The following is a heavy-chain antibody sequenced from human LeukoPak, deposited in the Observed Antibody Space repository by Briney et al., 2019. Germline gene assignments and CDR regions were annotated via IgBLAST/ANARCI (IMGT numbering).Heavy chain of an antibody. J-gene: IGHJ6*02. Sequence: ASVKVSCKASGYTFTGYYMHWVRQAPGQGLEWMGWINPNSGGTNYAQKFQGRVTMTRDTSISTAYMELSRLRSDDTAVYYCAMPRVVVTAIYYYGMDVWGQGTTVTVSS. D-gene: IGHD2-21*02. CDR3: AMPRVVVTAIYYYGMDV. V-gene: IGHV1-2*02. CDR1: GYTFTGYY. CDR2: INPNSGGT.